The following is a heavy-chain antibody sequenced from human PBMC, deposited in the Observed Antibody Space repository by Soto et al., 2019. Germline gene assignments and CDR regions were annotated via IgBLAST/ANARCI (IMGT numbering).Heavy chain of an antibody. CDR1: GDSISSSSYY. J-gene: IGHJ6*02. CDR3: ARSPDSSGYYPRWYYYGMDV. CDR2: IYYSGST. V-gene: IGHV4-39*07. Sequence: PSETLSLTCTVSGDSISSSSYYWDWIRQPPGKGLEWIGSIYYSGSTYYNPSLKSRVTISVDTSKNQFSLKLSSVTAADTAVYYCARSPDSSGYYPRWYYYGMDVWGQGTTVTVSS. D-gene: IGHD3-22*01.